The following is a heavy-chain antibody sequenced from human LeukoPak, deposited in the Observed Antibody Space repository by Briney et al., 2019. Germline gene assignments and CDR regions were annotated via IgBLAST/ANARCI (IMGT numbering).Heavy chain of an antibody. CDR2: IYYSGST. V-gene: IGHV4-31*03. Sequence: PSETLSLTCTVSGGSISSGGYYWSWIRQPPGKGLEWIGYIYYSGSTYYNPSLKSRVTISVDTSKNQFSLKLSSVTAADTAVYYCARSRYQDYGDYALAHYYYMDVWGKGTTVTVSS. CDR1: GGSISSGGYY. CDR3: ARSRYQDYGDYALAHYYYMDV. J-gene: IGHJ6*03. D-gene: IGHD4-17*01.